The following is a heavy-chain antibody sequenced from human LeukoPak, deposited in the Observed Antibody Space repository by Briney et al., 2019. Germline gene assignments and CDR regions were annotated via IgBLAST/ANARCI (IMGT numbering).Heavy chain of an antibody. V-gene: IGHV3-7*01. CDR1: PLTIRDYW. CDR3: VRGAYYGAS. CDR2: IKQDGSEK. J-gene: IGHJ5*02. D-gene: IGHD3-10*01. Sequence: PGGSLRLSCAASPLTIRDYWRSWVRQTPGKGLEWVANIKQDGSEKYYVGSVKGRFSNSRDNVKNILFLQMNSLRVEDTGVYYCVRGAYYGASWGQGTLVTVSS.